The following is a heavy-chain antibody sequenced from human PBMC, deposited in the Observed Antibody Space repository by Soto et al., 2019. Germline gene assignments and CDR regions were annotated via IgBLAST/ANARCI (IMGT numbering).Heavy chain of an antibody. Sequence: GGSLRLSCAASGFTFSDYYMSWIRQAPGKGLEWVSYISGSRSYTHCADSVEGRFTLSRDNAKNSLYLQMNSLRAEDTAVYYCARRHSSGWYFDFWGQGTLVTVSS. CDR1: GFTFSDYY. D-gene: IGHD6-19*01. CDR3: ARRHSSGWYFDF. J-gene: IGHJ4*02. V-gene: IGHV3-11*06. CDR2: ISGSRSYT.